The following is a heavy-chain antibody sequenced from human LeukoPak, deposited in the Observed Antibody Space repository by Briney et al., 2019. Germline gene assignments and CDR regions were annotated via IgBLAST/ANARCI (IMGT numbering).Heavy chain of an antibody. Sequence: PGGSLRLSCAASGFTFSSYSMNWVRQAPGKGLEWVSSISSSSSYIYHADSVKGRFTISRDNAKNSLYLQMNSLRAEDTAVYYCARVTLGVAVASDYWGQGTLVTVSS. V-gene: IGHV3-21*01. D-gene: IGHD6-19*01. CDR1: GFTFSSYS. J-gene: IGHJ4*02. CDR3: ARVTLGVAVASDY. CDR2: ISSSSSYI.